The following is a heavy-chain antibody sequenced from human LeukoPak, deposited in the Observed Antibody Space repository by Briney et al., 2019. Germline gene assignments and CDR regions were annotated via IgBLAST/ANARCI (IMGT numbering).Heavy chain of an antibody. J-gene: IGHJ4*02. V-gene: IGHV3-21*01. CDR3: ARLYDGSAYHADHFDY. CDR2: ISSSSSYI. CDR1: GFTFNTYN. Sequence: GGSLRLSCAGSGFTFNTYNMNWVRQAPGKGLEWVSSISSSSSYIYYADSVKGRFTISRDNAKNSLYLQMNSLRAEDTAVYYCARLYDGSAYHADHFDYWGQGTLVTVSS. D-gene: IGHD3-22*01.